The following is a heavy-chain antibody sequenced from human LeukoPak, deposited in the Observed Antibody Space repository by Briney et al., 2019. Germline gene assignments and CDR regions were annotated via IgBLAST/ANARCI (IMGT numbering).Heavy chain of an antibody. CDR3: AREVGGGASGQ. Sequence: GESLRLSCAASGFTVSSNYMSWVRQVPGKGLEWVSVIYSDGTISYADSVKGRFTISRDNSENTLYLQMNSLRVEDTAVYYCAREVGGGASGQWGQGTLVSVSS. V-gene: IGHV3-66*01. D-gene: IGHD3-16*01. J-gene: IGHJ4*02. CDR2: IYSDGTI. CDR1: GFTVSSNY.